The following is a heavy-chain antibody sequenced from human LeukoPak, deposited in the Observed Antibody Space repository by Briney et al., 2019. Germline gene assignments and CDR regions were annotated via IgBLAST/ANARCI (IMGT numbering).Heavy chain of an antibody. D-gene: IGHD4-17*01. CDR3: TMTTVATAPGFDY. V-gene: IGHV3-43*02. J-gene: IGHJ4*02. Sequence: PGGSLRLSCAASGFTFDDYAMHWVRQAPGKGLEWVSLISWDGGSTYYADSVKGRFTISRDNSKNSLYLQMNSLRTEDTALYYCTMTTVATAPGFDYWGQGTLVTVSS. CDR2: ISWDGGST. CDR1: GFTFDDYA.